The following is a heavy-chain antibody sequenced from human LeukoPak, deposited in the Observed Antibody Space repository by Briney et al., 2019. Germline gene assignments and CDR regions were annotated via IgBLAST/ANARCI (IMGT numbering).Heavy chain of an antibody. CDR1: GFTFSSYA. V-gene: IGHV3-23*01. CDR2: ISGSGGST. CDR3: AKGNTDYDSWSGPTYNWFDP. D-gene: IGHD3-3*01. J-gene: IGHJ5*02. Sequence: PGASLRLSCAASGFTFSSYAMSWVRQAPGKGLEWVSAISGSGGSTYYADSVKGRFTISRDNSKNTLYLQMNSLRAEDTAVYYCAKGNTDYDSWSGPTYNWFDPWGQGTLVTVSS.